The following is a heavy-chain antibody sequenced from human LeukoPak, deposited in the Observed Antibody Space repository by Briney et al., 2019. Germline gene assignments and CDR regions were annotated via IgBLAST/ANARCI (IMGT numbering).Heavy chain of an antibody. D-gene: IGHD2-15*01. V-gene: IGHV4-4*07. CDR3: ARDRKGYCSGGSCYENWFDP. CDR2: IYTSGST. J-gene: IGHJ5*02. CDR1: GGSISSYY. Sequence: PSETLSLTCTVSGGSISSYYWSWIRQPAGKGLEWIGRIYTSGSTNYNPSLKSRVTMSVDTSKNQFSLKLSSVTAAGTAVYYCARDRKGYCSGGSCYENWFDPWGQGTLVTVSS.